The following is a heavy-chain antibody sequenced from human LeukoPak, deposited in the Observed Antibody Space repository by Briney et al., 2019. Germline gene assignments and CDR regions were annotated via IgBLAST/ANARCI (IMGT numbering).Heavy chain of an antibody. CDR2: MSYDGSNK. CDR3: ARDRWVAADFHYYYGMDV. Sequence: GGSLRLSCAASGFTFSSNAMHWVRQAPGKGLEWVAVMSYDGSNKYYADSVKGRFTISRGNSKNTLYLQMNSLRVEDTATYYCARDRWVAADFHYYYGMDVWGQGTTVTVSS. J-gene: IGHJ6*02. CDR1: GFTFSSNA. D-gene: IGHD6-25*01. V-gene: IGHV3-30-3*01.